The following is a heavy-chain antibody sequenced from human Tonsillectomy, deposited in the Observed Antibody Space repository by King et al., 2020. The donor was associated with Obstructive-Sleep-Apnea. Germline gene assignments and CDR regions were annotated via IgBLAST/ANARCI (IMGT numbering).Heavy chain of an antibody. V-gene: IGHV3-21*01. J-gene: IGHJ4*02. D-gene: IGHD1-26*01. Sequence: VQLVESGGGLVKPGGSLRLSCGASGFTFSTYTMNWVRQAPGKGLAWVSSISSSSSYIYYADSVKGRFTISRDNSKNSLYLQMNSLRAEDTAVYYCARDSLFASELNPFDYWGQGTLVSVSS. CDR3: ARDSLFASELNPFDY. CDR1: GFTFSTYT. CDR2: ISSSSSYI.